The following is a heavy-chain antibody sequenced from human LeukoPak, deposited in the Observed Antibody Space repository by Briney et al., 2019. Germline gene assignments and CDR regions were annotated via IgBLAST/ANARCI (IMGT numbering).Heavy chain of an antibody. Sequence: ETLSLTXAXYGGSFSGYYWSWIRQPPGKGLEWIGEINHSGSTNYNPSLKSRVTISVDTSKNQFSLKLSSVTAADTAVYYCASRLRGYSYGPFDYWGQGTLVTVSS. V-gene: IGHV4-34*01. CDR1: GGSFSGYY. CDR2: INHSGST. D-gene: IGHD5-18*01. J-gene: IGHJ4*02. CDR3: ASRLRGYSYGPFDY.